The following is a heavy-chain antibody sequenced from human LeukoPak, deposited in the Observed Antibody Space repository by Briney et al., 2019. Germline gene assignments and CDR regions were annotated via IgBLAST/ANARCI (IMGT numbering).Heavy chain of an antibody. J-gene: IGHJ4*02. CDR3: ARHDVSKGGSGTYYDDKFDY. D-gene: IGHD3-10*01. CDR1: GGSFSGYY. Sequence: PSETLSLTCAVYGGSFSGYYWSWIRQPPGKGLEWIGEINHSGSTNYNPSLKSRVTISVDTSKNQFSLKLSSVTAADTAVYYCARHDVSKGGSGTYYDDKFDYWGQGILVTVSS. V-gene: IGHV4-34*01. CDR2: INHSGST.